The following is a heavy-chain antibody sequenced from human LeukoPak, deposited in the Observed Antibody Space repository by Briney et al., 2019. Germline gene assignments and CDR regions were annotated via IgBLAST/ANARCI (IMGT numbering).Heavy chain of an antibody. J-gene: IGHJ4*02. CDR1: GFTFSNYW. CDR2: IKQDGSEK. V-gene: IGHV3-7*03. CDR3: ASGQQLAY. Sequence: GGSLRLSCAASGFTFSNYWMSWVRQAPGKGLEWVANIKQDGSEKYCVDSVKGRFTISRDNAKNSLYLQMDSLRAEDTAVYYCASGQQLAYWGQGTLVTVSA. D-gene: IGHD6-13*01.